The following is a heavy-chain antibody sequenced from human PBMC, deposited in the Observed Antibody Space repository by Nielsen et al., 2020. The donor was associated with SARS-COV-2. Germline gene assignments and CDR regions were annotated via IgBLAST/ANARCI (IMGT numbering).Heavy chain of an antibody. V-gene: IGHV3-23*01. D-gene: IGHD5-24*01. Sequence: GESLKIPCAAPGFTFSSYAMSWVRQAPGKGLELVSAISGSGGSTYYADSVKGRFTISRDNSKNTLYLQMNSLRAEDTAVYYCAKETEMATIMSLKKDYWGQGTLVTVSS. J-gene: IGHJ4*02. CDR1: GFTFSSYA. CDR2: ISGSGGST. CDR3: AKETEMATIMSLKKDY.